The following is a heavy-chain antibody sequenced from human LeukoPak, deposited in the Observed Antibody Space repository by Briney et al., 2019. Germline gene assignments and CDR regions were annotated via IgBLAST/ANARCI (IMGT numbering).Heavy chain of an antibody. Sequence: ASVKVSCKASGYTFTGYYMHWVRQAPGQGLEWMGWINPNSGGTSYAQKFQGWVTMTRDTSISTAYMELSRLRSDDTAVYYCARGDYGDYGDAFDIWGQGTMVTVSS. CDR1: GYTFTGYY. CDR3: ARGDYGDYGDAFDI. D-gene: IGHD4-17*01. V-gene: IGHV1-2*04. CDR2: INPNSGGT. J-gene: IGHJ3*02.